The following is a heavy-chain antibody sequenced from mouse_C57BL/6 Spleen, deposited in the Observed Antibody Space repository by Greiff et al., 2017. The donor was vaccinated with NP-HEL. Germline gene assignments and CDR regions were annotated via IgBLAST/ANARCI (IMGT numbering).Heavy chain of an antibody. CDR3: ATEEEYGNPFAY. D-gene: IGHD2-1*01. Sequence: VQVVESGAELARPGASVKLSCKASGYTFTSYGISWVKQRTGQGLEWIGEIYPRSGNTYYNEKFKGKATLTADKSSSTAYMELRSLTSEDSAVYFCATEEEYGNPFAYWGQGTLVTVSA. V-gene: IGHV1-81*01. J-gene: IGHJ3*01. CDR1: GYTFTSYG. CDR2: IYPRSGNT.